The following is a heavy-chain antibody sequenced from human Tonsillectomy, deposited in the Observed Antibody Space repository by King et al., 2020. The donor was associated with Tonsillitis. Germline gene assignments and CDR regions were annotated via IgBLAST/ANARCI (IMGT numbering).Heavy chain of an antibody. CDR1: GFTFSNAW. CDR3: TTAHYYDSSGYYYLPFDY. J-gene: IGHJ4*02. Sequence: EQLVESGGGLVKPGGSLRLSCAASGFTFSNAWMSWVRQAPGKGLEWVGRIKSKTDGGTTDYAAPVKGRFTISRDDSKNTLYLQMNSLKTEDTAVYYCTTAHYYDSSGYYYLPFDYWGQGTLVTVSS. V-gene: IGHV3-15*01. CDR2: IKSKTDGGTT. D-gene: IGHD3-22*01.